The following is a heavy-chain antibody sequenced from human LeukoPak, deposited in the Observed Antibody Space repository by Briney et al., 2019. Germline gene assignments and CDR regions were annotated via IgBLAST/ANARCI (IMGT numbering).Heavy chain of an antibody. CDR1: GGSISSYY. CDR2: IYYSGST. V-gene: IGHV4-59*01. Sequence: SETLSLTCTVSGGSISSYYWSWIRQPPGKGLEWIGYIYYSGSTNYNPSLKSRVTISVDTSKNQFSLKLSSVTAADTAVYYCARDRARSPLISYYYYGMDVWGQGTTVTVSS. CDR3: ARDRARSPLISYYYYGMDV. J-gene: IGHJ6*02. D-gene: IGHD3-3*02.